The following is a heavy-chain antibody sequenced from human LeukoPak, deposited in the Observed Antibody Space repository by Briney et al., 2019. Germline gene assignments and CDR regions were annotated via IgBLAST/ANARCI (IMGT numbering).Heavy chain of an antibody. Sequence: PGGSLRLSCAASGFSFSNFWMTWVRQAPGKGLEWVANIKHEGIEKYYVDSVKGQFTISRDNARNSLYLQMNSLRVEDTALYYCARGTDMVATTGEYYFDHWGQGTLVTVSS. CDR3: ARGTDMVATTGEYYFDH. V-gene: IGHV3-7*01. J-gene: IGHJ4*02. D-gene: IGHD5-12*01. CDR2: IKHEGIEK. CDR1: GFSFSNFW.